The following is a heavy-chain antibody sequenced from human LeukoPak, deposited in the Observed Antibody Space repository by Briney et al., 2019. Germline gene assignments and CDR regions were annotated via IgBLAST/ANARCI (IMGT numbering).Heavy chain of an antibody. V-gene: IGHV4-34*01. CDR2: INHSGST. Sequence: SQTLSLTCAVYGGSFSGYYWSWIRQRPGQGLEWMGEINHSGSTNYNPTLKSRVTISVDTSKNQFPLTLSSVTAADTAVYYCARVGRYYDSSGPYDAFDIWGQGTMVAVSS. CDR3: ARVGRYYDSSGPYDAFDI. D-gene: IGHD3-22*01. J-gene: IGHJ3*02. CDR1: GGSFSGYY.